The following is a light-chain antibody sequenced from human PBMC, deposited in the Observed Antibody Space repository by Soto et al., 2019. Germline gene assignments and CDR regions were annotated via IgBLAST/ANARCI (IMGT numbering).Light chain of an antibody. CDR3: QSYDSSLSGVV. CDR2: GNS. J-gene: IGLJ2*01. V-gene: IGLV1-40*01. CDR1: SSNIGAGYD. Sequence: QSVLTQPPSVSGAPGQRVTISCTGSSSNIGAGYDVHWYQQLPGTAPKLLIHGNSNRPSGVPDRFSGSKSGTSASLAITGLQPEDEADYYCQSYDSSLSGVVFGGGTKLTVL.